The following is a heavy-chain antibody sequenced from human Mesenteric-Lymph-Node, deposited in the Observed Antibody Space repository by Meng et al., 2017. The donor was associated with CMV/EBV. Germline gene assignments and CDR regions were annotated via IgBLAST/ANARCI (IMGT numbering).Heavy chain of an antibody. V-gene: IGHV3-72*01. Sequence: AASGFTFSDNYIDWVRQAPGKGLEWVGRARNKANSYTTEYAASVKGRFTISRDDSKNSLYLQMNSLKTEDTAIYYCTRSYRGSRFDPWGQGTLVTVSS. CDR1: GFTFSDNY. CDR2: ARNKANSYTT. CDR3: TRSYRGSRFDP. J-gene: IGHJ5*02. D-gene: IGHD1-26*01.